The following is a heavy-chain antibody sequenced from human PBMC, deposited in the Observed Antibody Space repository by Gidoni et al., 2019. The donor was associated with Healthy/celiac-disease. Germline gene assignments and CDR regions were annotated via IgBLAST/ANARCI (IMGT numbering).Heavy chain of an antibody. D-gene: IGHD2-15*01. J-gene: IGHJ4*02. V-gene: IGHV1-18*01. CDR1: GYTFTSYG. CDR2: ISAYNGNT. Sequence: QVQLVQSGAEVKKPGASVKVSCKASGYTFTSYGISWVRQAPGQGLEWMGWISAYNGNTNYAQKLQGRVTMTTDTSTSTAYMELRSLRSDDTAVYYCARDTIVVVVAATRAFDYWGQGTLVTVSS. CDR3: ARDTIVVVVAATRAFDY.